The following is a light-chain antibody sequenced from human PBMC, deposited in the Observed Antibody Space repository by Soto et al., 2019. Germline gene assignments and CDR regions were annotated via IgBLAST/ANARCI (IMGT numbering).Light chain of an antibody. V-gene: IGLV1-40*01. CDR1: SSNIGAGYD. J-gene: IGLJ2*01. Sequence: QSVLTQPPSLSGAPGQRVTISCTGSSSNIGAGYDVHWYQQLPGTAPRVLIYDNNSRPSGVPDRFSGSKSGTSASLAITGLQAEDEADYYCHSYDVSLSGPVFGGGTKVTVL. CDR2: DNN. CDR3: HSYDVSLSGPV.